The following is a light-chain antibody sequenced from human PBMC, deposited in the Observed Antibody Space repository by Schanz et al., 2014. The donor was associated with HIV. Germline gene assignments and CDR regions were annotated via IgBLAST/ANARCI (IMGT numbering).Light chain of an antibody. CDR1: QSVSSNF. V-gene: IGKV3D-20*02. Sequence: EIVLTQSPGTLSLSPGERATLSCRASQSVSSNFLAWYQQKPGQAPRLVIFGASNRATGIPDRFSGSDSGTDFTLTISRVEPEDYAVYYCQQRSNWPPLTFGGGTKVEIK. CDR3: QQRSNWPPLT. J-gene: IGKJ4*01. CDR2: GAS.